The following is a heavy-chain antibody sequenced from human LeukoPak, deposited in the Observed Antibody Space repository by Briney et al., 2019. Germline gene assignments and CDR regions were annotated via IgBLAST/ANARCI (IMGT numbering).Heavy chain of an antibody. CDR3: ASHIYCGGDCYPLFDY. V-gene: IGHV1-69*05. J-gene: IGHJ4*02. CDR1: GGTFSSYA. CDR2: IIPIFGTA. D-gene: IGHD2-21*02. Sequence: GASVKVSCKASGGTFSSYAISWVRQAPGQGLEWMGGIIPIFGTANYAQKFQGRVTITTDESTSTAYMELSSLSSEDTAVYYCASHIYCGGDCYPLFDYWGQGTLVTVSS.